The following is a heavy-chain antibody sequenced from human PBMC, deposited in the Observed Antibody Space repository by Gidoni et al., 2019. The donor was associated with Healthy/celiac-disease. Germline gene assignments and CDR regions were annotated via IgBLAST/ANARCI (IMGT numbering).Heavy chain of an antibody. J-gene: IGHJ4*02. CDR2: ISGSGGST. CDR3: AKGEENPFQWAIAVAIYYFDY. V-gene: IGHV3-23*01. D-gene: IGHD6-19*01. CDR1: GFSLSSYA. Sequence: EVQLLESGGGLVQPGGSLRLSRAASGFSLSSYAMRLVRQAPGKGLEWVSAISGSGGSTYYADSVKGRFTISRDNSKNTLYLQMNSLRAEDTAVYYCAKGEENPFQWAIAVAIYYFDYWGQGTLVTVSS.